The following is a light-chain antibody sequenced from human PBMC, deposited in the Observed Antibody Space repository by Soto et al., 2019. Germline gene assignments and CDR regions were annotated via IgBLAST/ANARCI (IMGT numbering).Light chain of an antibody. J-gene: IGKJ1*01. Sequence: DIQMTQSPSSLSASVGDRVTITCRASQSISSYLNWYQQKPGKAPKLLIYAASSLQSGVPSRFSGSGSGTDFTLTISSLQPEDFATYYCQQSYSTSWPFGHGTKVEIK. V-gene: IGKV1-39*01. CDR1: QSISSY. CDR3: QQSYSTSWP. CDR2: AAS.